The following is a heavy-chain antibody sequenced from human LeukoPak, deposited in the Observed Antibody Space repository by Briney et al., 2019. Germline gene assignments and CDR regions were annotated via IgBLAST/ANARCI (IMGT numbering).Heavy chain of an antibody. J-gene: IGHJ3*02. CDR2: IYYSGST. V-gene: IGHV4-59*08. D-gene: IGHD3-10*01. CDR3: ASPKYTGAFDI. Sequence: SETLSLTCTVSGGSISSYYWSWIRQPPGKGLEWIGYIYYSGSTNYNPSLKSRVTISVDTSKNQFSLNLSSVTAADTAVYYCASPKYTGAFDIWGQGTMVTVSS. CDR1: GGSISSYY.